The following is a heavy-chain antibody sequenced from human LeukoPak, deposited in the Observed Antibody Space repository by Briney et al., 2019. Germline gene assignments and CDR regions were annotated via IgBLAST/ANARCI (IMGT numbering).Heavy chain of an antibody. J-gene: IGHJ4*02. Sequence: GASVKVSCKASGYTFTVYYMHWVRRAPGQGLEWIGWINPNSGGTNYAQKFQGRVTLTRDTSINTAYMELSSLNINDTAVYYCARLRDYSASWRGSASRYWGQGTLVTVSS. CDR2: INPNSGGT. CDR3: ARLRDYSASWRGSASRY. V-gene: IGHV1-2*02. CDR1: GYTFTVYY. D-gene: IGHD4-11*01.